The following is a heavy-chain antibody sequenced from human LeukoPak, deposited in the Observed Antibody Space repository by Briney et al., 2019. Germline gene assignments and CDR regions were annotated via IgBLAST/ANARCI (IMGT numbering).Heavy chain of an antibody. CDR1: GGSISGSSYH. V-gene: IGHV4-39*01. CDR2: INYSGTT. J-gene: IGHJ4*02. CDR3: ATTYSYTSGGYDY. Sequence: LETLSLTGTVSGGSISGSSYHWGWIRQSPGKGLEWIGSINYSGTTYYNPSLKSRVTISVDTSKNQFSLKVSSVTAADTAVYYCATTYSYTSGGYDYWGQGTLVTVSS. D-gene: IGHD5-18*01.